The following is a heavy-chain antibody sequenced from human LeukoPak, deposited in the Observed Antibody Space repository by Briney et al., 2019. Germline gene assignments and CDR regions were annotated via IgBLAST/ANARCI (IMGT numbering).Heavy chain of an antibody. D-gene: IGHD3-3*01. CDR2: IYTSGST. CDR3: ARDIGYHDFWSGYYYWFDP. Sequence: SETLSLTCTVSGGSISSYYWSWIRQPAGKGLEWIGRIYTSGSTNYNPSLKSRVTMSVDTSKNQFSLKLSSVTAADPAVYYCARDIGYHDFWSGYYYWFDPWGQGTLVTVSS. CDR1: GGSISSYY. J-gene: IGHJ5*02. V-gene: IGHV4-4*07.